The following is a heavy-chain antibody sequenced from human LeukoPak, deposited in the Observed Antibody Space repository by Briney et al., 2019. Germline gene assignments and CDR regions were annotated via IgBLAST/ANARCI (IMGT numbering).Heavy chain of an antibody. Sequence: GGSLRLSCAASGFTFSTYGMNWVRRAPGKGPEWVSSITTSSTFMYYADSVKGRFTVSRDNANNSLYLQMNSLRAEDTAVYYCASFLSGSSDFWGQGTLVTVSS. J-gene: IGHJ4*02. CDR1: GFTFSTYG. D-gene: IGHD6-6*01. CDR2: ITTSSTFM. CDR3: ASFLSGSSDF. V-gene: IGHV3-21*01.